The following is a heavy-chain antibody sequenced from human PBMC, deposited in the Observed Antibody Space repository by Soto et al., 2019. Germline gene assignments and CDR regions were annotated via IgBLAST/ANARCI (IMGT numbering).Heavy chain of an antibody. CDR3: ARAKWDYYGSGSPEY. D-gene: IGHD3-10*01. J-gene: IGHJ4*02. CDR1: GFTFSSYG. V-gene: IGHV3-33*01. Sequence: QVQLVESGVGVVQFGRSLRLSCSASGFTFSSYGMHWVRQSPGKGLEWVAVIWYDGSNKYYADSVKGRLTISRDNFKNALYLQMNSLRAEDTAVYYCARAKWDYYGSGSPEYWGQGTLVTVSS. CDR2: IWYDGSNK.